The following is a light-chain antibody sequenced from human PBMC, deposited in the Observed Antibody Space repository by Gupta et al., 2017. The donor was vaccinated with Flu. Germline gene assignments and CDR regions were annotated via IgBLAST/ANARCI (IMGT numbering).Light chain of an antibody. CDR1: SSDIGNHY. V-gene: IGLV1-51*02. CDR2: ENN. J-gene: IGLJ3*02. Sequence: QSLLTHPPSVSAAPRQQVTTSCSGSSSDIGNHYVTWYQQLPGTAPTLLIYENNERPSGIPDRFSGSKSGTSATLDITGLQTGDEADYYCGTWDSSLNVGVFGGGTKLTVL. CDR3: GTWDSSLNVGV.